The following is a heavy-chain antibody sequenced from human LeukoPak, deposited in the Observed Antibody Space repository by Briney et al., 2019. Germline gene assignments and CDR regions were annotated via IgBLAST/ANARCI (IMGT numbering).Heavy chain of an antibody. D-gene: IGHD4-11*01. V-gene: IGHV1-69*05. Sequence: GASVKVSCKASGGTFSSYAISWVRQAPGQGLEWMGGIIPIFGTANYAQKFQGRVTITTDESTSTAYMELSSLRSEDTAVYYCARGHVTTVTSRKDYYYHYMDVWGKGTTVTVSS. CDR1: GGTFSSYA. CDR2: IIPIFGTA. CDR3: ARGHVTTVTSRKDYYYHYMDV. J-gene: IGHJ6*03.